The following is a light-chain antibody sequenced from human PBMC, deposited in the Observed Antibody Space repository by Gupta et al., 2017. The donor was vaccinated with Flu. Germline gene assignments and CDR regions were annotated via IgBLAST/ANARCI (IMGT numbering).Light chain of an antibody. CDR1: QSINSRY. J-gene: IGKJ4*01. CDR2: GAA. Sequence: DIVLTPSPGTLSLFQGERVTLSCSASQSINSRYLAWYQQKPGKDPRLLISGAASRATGIPDRIIGSGSWTECTLSSSRLAPEDFAVYYWQQYGRSRPGTFGCGTTVEIK. CDR3: QQYGRSRPGT. V-gene: IGKV3-20*01.